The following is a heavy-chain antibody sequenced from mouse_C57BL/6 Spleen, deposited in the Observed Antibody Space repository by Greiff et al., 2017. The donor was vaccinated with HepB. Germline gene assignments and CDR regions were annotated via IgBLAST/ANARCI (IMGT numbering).Heavy chain of an antibody. V-gene: IGHV1-53*01. D-gene: IGHD1-1*01. CDR1: GYTFTSYW. J-gene: IGHJ2*01. CDR3: ARYSLHYYGSSYYFDY. CDR2: INPSNGGT. Sequence: LKQSGTELVKPGASVKLSCKASGYTFTSYWMHWVKQRPGQGLEWIGNINPSNGGTNYNEKFKSKATLTVDKSSSTAYMQLSSLTSEDSAVYYCARYSLHYYGSSYYFDYWGQGTTLTVSS.